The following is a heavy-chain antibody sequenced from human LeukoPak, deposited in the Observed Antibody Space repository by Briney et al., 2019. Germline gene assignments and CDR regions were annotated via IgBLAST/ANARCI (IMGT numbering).Heavy chain of an antibody. D-gene: IGHD6-19*01. CDR2: IYYSGST. Sequence: KTSETLSLTCAVYGGSFSGYYWSWIRQPPGKGLEWIGNIYYSGSTYDNPSLKSRVTISVDTSKNQFSLKLSSVTAADTAVYYCARQFRGSGWYYEYWGQGTLVTVSS. V-gene: IGHV4-34*01. CDR1: GGSFSGYY. CDR3: ARQFRGSGWYYEY. J-gene: IGHJ4*02.